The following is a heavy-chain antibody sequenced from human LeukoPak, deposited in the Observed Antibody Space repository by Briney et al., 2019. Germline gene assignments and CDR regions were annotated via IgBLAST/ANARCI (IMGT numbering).Heavy chain of an antibody. CDR2: INTNTGNP. V-gene: IGHV7-4-1*02. CDR3: ARVSSSPHYYYYYMDV. D-gene: IGHD6-6*01. CDR1: GYTFTSYY. Sequence: ASVKVSCKASGYTFTSYYMYWVRQAPGQGLEWMGWINTNTGNPTYAQGFTGRFVFSLDTSVSTAYLQISSLKAEDTAVYYCARVSSSPHYYYYYMDVWGKGTTVTVSS. J-gene: IGHJ6*03.